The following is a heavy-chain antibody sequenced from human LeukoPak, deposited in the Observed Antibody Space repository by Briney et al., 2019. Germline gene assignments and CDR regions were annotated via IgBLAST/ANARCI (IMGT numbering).Heavy chain of an antibody. V-gene: IGHV3-23*01. D-gene: IGHD1-1*01. CDR2: ISGSGGST. Sequence: GGSLSHSCAASGFTFSSYAMSWVRQAPGKGLEWVSGISGSGGSTYYADSVNRRFTISRDNSKNTLYLQMNSLRAEDTALYFCAKDQIPTTEHYYMAVWGKATTLTLSS. J-gene: IGHJ6*03. CDR3: AKDQIPTTEHYYMAV. CDR1: GFTFSSYA.